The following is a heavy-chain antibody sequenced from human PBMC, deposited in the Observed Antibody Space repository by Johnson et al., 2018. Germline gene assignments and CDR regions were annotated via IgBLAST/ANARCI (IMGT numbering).Heavy chain of an antibody. CDR1: GYTFTRYY. V-gene: IGHV1-46*01. CDR2: INPSGGST. D-gene: IGHD1-20*01. CDR3: ARVTVSEDAFEI. J-gene: IGHJ3*02. Sequence: QVQLVQSGAEVKKXGTSVNVXCKASGYTFTRYYIQWVRQAPGQGLEWLGVINPSGGSTGYAQKFKGRVTMTRDTSASAVYMELRSLRSEDTAMYYCARVTVSEDAFEIWGQGTMVTVSS.